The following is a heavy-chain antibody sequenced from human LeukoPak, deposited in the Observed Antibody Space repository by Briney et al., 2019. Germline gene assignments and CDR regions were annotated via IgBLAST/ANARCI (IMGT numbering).Heavy chain of an antibody. CDR2: IYDTGST. J-gene: IGHJ5*01. CDR3: AREERLRGTDWFPS. V-gene: IGHV4-39*07. Sequence: SETLSLTCSVSGGSISSIHYYWGWIRQPPGKGPEWIGSIYDTGSTYYKASLKSRVTISLDTSKNQFSLRLSSVTAADTAVYYCAREERLRGTDWFPSWGQGTLVTVSS. D-gene: IGHD1-1*01. CDR1: GGSISSIHYY.